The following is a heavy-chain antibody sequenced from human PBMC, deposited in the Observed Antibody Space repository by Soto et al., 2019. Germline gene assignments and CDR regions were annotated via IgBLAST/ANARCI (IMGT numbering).Heavy chain of an antibody. CDR2: INPNSGGT. J-gene: IGHJ5*02. D-gene: IGHD2-2*01. CDR3: ARDVGYCSSTSCPLSSIDGFDP. Sequence: ASVKVSCKASGYTFTGYYMHWVRQAPGQGLEWMGWINPNSGGTNYAQKFQGWVTMTRDTSASTAYMELSSLRSEDTAVYYCARDVGYCSSTSCPLSSIDGFDPWGQGTLVTVSS. V-gene: IGHV1-2*04. CDR1: GYTFTGYY.